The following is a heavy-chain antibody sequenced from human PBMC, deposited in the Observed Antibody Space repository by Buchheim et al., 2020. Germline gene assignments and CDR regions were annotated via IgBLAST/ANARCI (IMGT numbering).Heavy chain of an antibody. CDR3: ARRSDILTGYVLANRGGFDY. J-gene: IGHJ4*02. Sequence: QLQLQESGPGLLRPSKTLSLTCTVSGGSISSSSYYWGWIRQPPGKGLEWIGCIYYCGSTYYHPSLKSRVTISVDTSKNQFSLKLSSVTAADTAVYYCARRSDILTGYVLANRGGFDYWGQGTL. CDR2: IYYCGST. D-gene: IGHD3-9*01. CDR1: GGSISSSSYY. V-gene: IGHV4-39*01.